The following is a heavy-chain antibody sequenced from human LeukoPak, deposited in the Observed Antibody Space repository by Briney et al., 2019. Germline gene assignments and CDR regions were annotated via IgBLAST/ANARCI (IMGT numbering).Heavy chain of an antibody. J-gene: IGHJ4*02. CDR1: GGSISSSNY. V-gene: IGHV4-31*02. CDR2: IYYSGST. Sequence: SETLSLTCAVSGGSISSSNYWSWIRQHPGKGLEWIGYIYYSGSTYYNPSLKSRVTISVDTSKNQFSLKLSSVTDADTAVYYCARAGSGAMVRGVIDYWGQGTLVTVSS. D-gene: IGHD3-10*01. CDR3: ARAGSGAMVRGVIDY.